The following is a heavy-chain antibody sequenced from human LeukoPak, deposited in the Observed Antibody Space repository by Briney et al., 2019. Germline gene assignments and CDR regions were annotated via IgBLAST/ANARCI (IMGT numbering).Heavy chain of an antibody. CDR3: ARDSTTGVLDY. Sequence: ASVKVSCKASGYIFTIYGISWVRQAPGQGLEWMGWISAYNGNTNYAQKLQGRVTMTTDTSTSTAYMELRSLRSDDTAVYYCARDSTTGVLDYWGQGTLVTVSS. CDR1: GYIFTIYG. D-gene: IGHD1-14*01. J-gene: IGHJ4*02. CDR2: ISAYNGNT. V-gene: IGHV1-18*01.